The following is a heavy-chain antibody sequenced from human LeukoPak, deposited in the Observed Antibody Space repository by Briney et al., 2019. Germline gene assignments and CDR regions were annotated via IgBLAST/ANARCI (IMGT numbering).Heavy chain of an antibody. V-gene: IGHV3-48*02. CDR3: ARDLSSGSYSFDY. CDR1: GFTFNNYS. D-gene: IGHD1-26*01. J-gene: IGHJ4*02. CDR2: ISNRSRTI. Sequence: GGSLRLSCAASGFTFNNYSMNWVRQAPGKGLEWVSYISNRSRTIYYADSVKGRFTISRDNAKNSLYLQMNSLRDEDTAVYYCARDLSSGSYSFDYWGQGTLVTVSS.